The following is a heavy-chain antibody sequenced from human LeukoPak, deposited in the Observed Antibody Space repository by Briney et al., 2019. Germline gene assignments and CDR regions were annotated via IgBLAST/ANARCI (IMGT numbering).Heavy chain of an antibody. J-gene: IGHJ3*02. D-gene: IGHD6-19*01. Sequence: ASVKVSCKASGYTFTSYAMNWVRQAPGQGPEWMGWINTNTGNPTYAQGFTGRFVFSLDTSVSTAYLQISSLKAEDTAVYYCARVRSGWPHDAFDIWGQGTMVTVSS. V-gene: IGHV7-4-1*02. CDR1: GYTFTSYA. CDR2: INTNTGNP. CDR3: ARVRSGWPHDAFDI.